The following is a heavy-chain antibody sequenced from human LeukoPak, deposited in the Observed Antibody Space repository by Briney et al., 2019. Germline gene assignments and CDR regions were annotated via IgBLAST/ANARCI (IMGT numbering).Heavy chain of an antibody. CDR1: GGSISNSF. CDR2: IYYTGNT. D-gene: IGHD1-26*01. J-gene: IGHJ4*02. V-gene: IGHV4-59*01. CDR3: ARDSGSSPTLDY. Sequence: SETLSLTCTVSGGSISNSFWSWIRQPPGKGLEWIAYIYYTGNTKYNPSLKSRVTISVDTSKNQFSLRLSSVTAADTAVYYCARDSGSSPTLDYWGQGTLVTVSS.